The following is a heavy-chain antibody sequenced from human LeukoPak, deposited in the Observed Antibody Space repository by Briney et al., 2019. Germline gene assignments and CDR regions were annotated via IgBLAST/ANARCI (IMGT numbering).Heavy chain of an antibody. CDR1: GFTFSDYY. CDR2: ISSSGSTI. J-gene: IGHJ4*02. Sequence: GGSLRLSCAASGFTFSDYYMSWIRQAPGKRLEWVSYISSSGSTIYYADSVKGRFTISRDNAKNSLYLQMNSLRAEDTAVYYCARDYYDSSGYSRLMGYWGQGTLVTVSS. V-gene: IGHV3-11*04. D-gene: IGHD3-22*01. CDR3: ARDYYDSSGYSRLMGY.